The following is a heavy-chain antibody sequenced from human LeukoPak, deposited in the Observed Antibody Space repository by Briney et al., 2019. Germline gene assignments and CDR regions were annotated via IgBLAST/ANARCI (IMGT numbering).Heavy chain of an antibody. J-gene: IGHJ6*02. V-gene: IGHV3-74*01. CDR3: AGEVEWEGMDV. Sequence: GGSLRLSCAASGFTFSSYWMHWVRQAPGKGLVWVSRINSDGSSTGYAASVKGRFTISIDKAKNTLYLQMNSLRAEDTAVYYCAGEVEWEGMDVWGQGTTVTVSS. CDR1: GFTFSSYW. CDR2: INSDGSST. D-gene: IGHD1-26*01.